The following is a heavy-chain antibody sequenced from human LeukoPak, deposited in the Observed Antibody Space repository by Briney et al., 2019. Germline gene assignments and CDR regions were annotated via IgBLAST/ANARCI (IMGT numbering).Heavy chain of an antibody. J-gene: IGHJ4*02. CDR3: ARVSGLVLHAMNRGFFDY. CDR1: GYTFNGYY. Sequence: ASVKVSCKASGYTFNGYYIHWVRQAPGQGLEWMGWINPHNGDTNYAQKFQDRVTMTRDTSISTAYMDLNNLTSDDTAVYYCARVSGLVLHAMNRGFFDYWGQGTLVTVSS. D-gene: IGHD1-14*01. V-gene: IGHV1-2*02. CDR2: INPHNGDT.